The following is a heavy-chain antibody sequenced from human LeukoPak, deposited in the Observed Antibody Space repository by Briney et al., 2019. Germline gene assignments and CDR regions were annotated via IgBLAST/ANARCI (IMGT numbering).Heavy chain of an antibody. D-gene: IGHD2-2*01. CDR2: ISATGGTI. Sequence: GGSLRLSCAASGFTFSSNGMNWVRQAPGKGLEWVSYISATGGTIYYADSVKGRFTISRDNAKNSLYLQMNSLRAEDMALYYCAKDMGYCSSTSCPGAFDIWGQGTMVTVSS. J-gene: IGHJ3*02. CDR3: AKDMGYCSSTSCPGAFDI. CDR1: GFTFSSNG. V-gene: IGHV3-48*04.